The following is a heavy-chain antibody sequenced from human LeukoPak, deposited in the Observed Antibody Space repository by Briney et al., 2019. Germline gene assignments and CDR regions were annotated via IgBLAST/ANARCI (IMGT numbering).Heavy chain of an antibody. Sequence: SETLSLTCAVSGGSISGFYWGWIRQPPGKGLEWIGFIYYSGSANYNPSLKSRVTMSVDMSKNQFSLKLTSVTAADTAFYYCARDRDSSGWFDYWGQGALVTVSS. D-gene: IGHD6-19*01. CDR1: GGSISGFY. CDR3: ARDRDSSGWFDY. J-gene: IGHJ4*02. CDR2: IYYSGSA. V-gene: IGHV4-59*01.